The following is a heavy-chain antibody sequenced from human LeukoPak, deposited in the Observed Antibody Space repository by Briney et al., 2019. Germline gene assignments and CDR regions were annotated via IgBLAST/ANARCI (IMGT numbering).Heavy chain of an antibody. Sequence: GGSLRLSCAASGFTFSDYAISWVRQAPGKGLEWVSAISGSGGTTYYADSVKGRFTISRDNSKNTLYLHMNSLRAEDTAIYFCAKRWQGNSRALDYWGQGTLVTVSS. CDR2: ISGSGGTT. CDR3: AKRWQGNSRALDY. D-gene: IGHD4-23*01. CDR1: GFTFSDYA. V-gene: IGHV3-23*01. J-gene: IGHJ4*02.